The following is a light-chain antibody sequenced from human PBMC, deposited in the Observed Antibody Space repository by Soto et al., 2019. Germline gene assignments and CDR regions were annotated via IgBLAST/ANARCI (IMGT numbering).Light chain of an antibody. CDR2: GAS. J-gene: IGKJ2*01. Sequence: EIVMTQSPATLSVSPGERATLSCRASQSLSSNLAWYQQKPGQPPKLLIYGASTRATGIPARFSGSGSGTEFTLTVSSLQSEDFAVYYCQQYSNWPPAYTFGQGTKLEIK. V-gene: IGKV3-15*01. CDR1: QSLSSN. CDR3: QQYSNWPPAYT.